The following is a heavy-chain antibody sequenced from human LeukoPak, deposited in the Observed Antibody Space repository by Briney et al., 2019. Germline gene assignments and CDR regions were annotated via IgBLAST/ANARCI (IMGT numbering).Heavy chain of an antibody. V-gene: IGHV3-30*18. CDR2: ISYDGSNK. J-gene: IGHJ4*02. Sequence: GRSLRLSCAASGFTFSSYGMHWVRQAPGKGLEWVAVISYDGSNKYYADSVKGRFTISRDNSKNTLYLQMNSPRAEDTAVYYCAKGGIAAATTDFDYWGQGTLVTVSS. CDR1: GFTFSSYG. D-gene: IGHD6-13*01. CDR3: AKGGIAAATTDFDY.